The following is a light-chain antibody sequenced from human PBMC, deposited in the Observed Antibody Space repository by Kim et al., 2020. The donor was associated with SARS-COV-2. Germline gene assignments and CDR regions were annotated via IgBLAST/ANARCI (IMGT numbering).Light chain of an antibody. CDR2: NNY. J-gene: IGLJ2*01. V-gene: IGLV1-44*01. CDR1: NSNIGSNI. Sequence: QRVTISCSGSNSNIGSNIVNWYQHRPGTAPKLLIYNNYQRPSGVPDRFSGSKSGTSASLAISGLHSEDEADYYCAAWDDSLNGLLFGGGTQLTVL. CDR3: AAWDDSLNGLL.